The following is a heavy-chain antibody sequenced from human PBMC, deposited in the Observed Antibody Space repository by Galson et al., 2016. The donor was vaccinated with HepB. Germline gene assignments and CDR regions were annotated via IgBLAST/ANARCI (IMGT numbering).Heavy chain of an antibody. V-gene: IGHV1-18*01. Sequence: SCKASGYTFSSYGINWVRQAPGQGLEWVGWVSAFNGNRNYAQKLQGRVTMTTDTSTSTAYMELRSLRSDDTAVYYCARAHAVASDYYFDYWGQGTLVTVSS. CDR3: ARAHAVASDYYFDY. J-gene: IGHJ4*02. CDR2: VSAFNGNR. CDR1: GYTFSSYG. D-gene: IGHD6-19*01.